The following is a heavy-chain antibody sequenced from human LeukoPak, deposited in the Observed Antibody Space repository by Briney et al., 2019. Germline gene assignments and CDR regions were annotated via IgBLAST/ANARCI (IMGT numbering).Heavy chain of an antibody. J-gene: IGHJ4*02. V-gene: IGHV3-23*01. CDR3: AKREDSSSWGPLDY. Sequence: GGSLLPFCAASGFTFSSYAMSLVRQAPGKGLEWVSGISGSGGSTDYADSVKGRFTISRDNSKNTLYVQMNSLRAEDTAVYYCAKREDSSSWGPLDYWGQ. CDR2: ISGSGGST. D-gene: IGHD6-13*01. CDR1: GFTFSSYA.